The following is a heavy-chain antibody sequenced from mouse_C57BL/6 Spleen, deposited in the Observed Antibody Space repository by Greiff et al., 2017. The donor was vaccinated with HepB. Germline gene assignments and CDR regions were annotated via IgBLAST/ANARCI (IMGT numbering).Heavy chain of an antibody. D-gene: IGHD2-3*01. V-gene: IGHV1-18*01. CDR2: INPNNGGT. Sequence: EVQLQQSGPELVKPGASVKIPCKASGYTFTDYNMDWVKQSHGKSLEWIGDINPNNGGTIYNQKFKGKATLTVDKSSSTAYMELRSLTSEDTAVYYCARFEGYYPYWYFDVWGTGTTVTVSS. J-gene: IGHJ1*03. CDR3: ARFEGYYPYWYFDV. CDR1: GYTFTDYN.